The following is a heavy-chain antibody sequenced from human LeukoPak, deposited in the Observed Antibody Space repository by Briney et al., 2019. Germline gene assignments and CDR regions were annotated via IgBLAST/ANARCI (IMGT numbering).Heavy chain of an antibody. V-gene: IGHV1-2*02. CDR1: GYTFTGYY. D-gene: IGHD3-9*01. CDR2: INPNSGGT. CDR3: AREDYDILTGYYDDSRIFDY. J-gene: IGHJ4*02. Sequence: ASVKVSCKASGYTFTGYYMHWVRQAPGQGLEWMGWINPNSGGTNYAQKFQSRVTMTRDTSISTAYMELSRLGSDDTAVYYCAREDYDILTGYYDDSRIFDYWGQGTLVTVSS.